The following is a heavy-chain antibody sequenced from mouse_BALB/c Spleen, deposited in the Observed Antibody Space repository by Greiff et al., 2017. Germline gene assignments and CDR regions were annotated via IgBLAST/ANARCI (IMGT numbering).Heavy chain of an antibody. CDR3: ASYGYYAMDY. J-gene: IGHJ4*01. V-gene: IGHV14-1*02. CDR2: IDPENGNT. CDR1: AFNIKDYY. Sequence: EVQLQQSGAELVRPGALVKLSCKASAFNIKDYYMHWVKQRPEQGLEWIGWIDPENGNTIYDPKFQGKASITADTSSNTAYLQLSSLTSEDTAVYYCASYGYYAMDYWGQGTSVTVSS. D-gene: IGHD1-1*02.